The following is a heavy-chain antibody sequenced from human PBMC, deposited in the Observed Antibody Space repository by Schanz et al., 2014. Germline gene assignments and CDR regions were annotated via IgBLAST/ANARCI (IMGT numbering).Heavy chain of an antibody. Sequence: QVQLVQSGAEVKKPGASVKVSCKASGYTFTVYYMHWVRQAPGQGLEWLGWINPNSGATSSAQKFQGRVTMTRDKSSSTVYMQLRSMTSDDTAIYYCARVTTGYDSWGQGTLVTVSS. D-gene: IGHD5-12*01. J-gene: IGHJ4*02. CDR1: GYTFTVYY. CDR2: INPNSGAT. CDR3: ARVTTGYDS. V-gene: IGHV1-2*02.